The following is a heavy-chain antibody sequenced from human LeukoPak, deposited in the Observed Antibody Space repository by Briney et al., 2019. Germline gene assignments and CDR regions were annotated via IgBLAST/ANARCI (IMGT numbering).Heavy chain of an antibody. CDR3: AKTTGRSSRPLDY. J-gene: IGHJ4*02. Sequence: GGSLRLSCAASGFTFSSYAMSWVRQAPGKGLEWVSAISGSGGSTYYADSVKGRFTISRDNSNNTLDLHMNSLRAEDTAVYFCAKTTGRSSRPLDYWGQGTLVTVSS. CDR2: ISGSGGST. V-gene: IGHV3-23*01. D-gene: IGHD6-13*01. CDR1: GFTFSSYA.